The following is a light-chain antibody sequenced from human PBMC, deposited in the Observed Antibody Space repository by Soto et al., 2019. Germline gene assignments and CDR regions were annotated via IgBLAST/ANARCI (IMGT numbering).Light chain of an antibody. CDR1: SSDVGSYNL. J-gene: IGLJ2*01. Sequence: QSVLTQPASVSGSPGQSITISCTGTSSDVGSYNLVSWYQQHPGKAPKLMIYEGSKRPSGVSNRFSGSKSGNTVSLTISGLQAEDEADYYCCSYAGSSTDVVFGGGTQLTVL. V-gene: IGLV2-23*01. CDR2: EGS. CDR3: CSYAGSSTDVV.